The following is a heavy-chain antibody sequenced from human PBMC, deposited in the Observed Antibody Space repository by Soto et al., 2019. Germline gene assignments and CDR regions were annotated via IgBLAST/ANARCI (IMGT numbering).Heavy chain of an antibody. D-gene: IGHD6-19*01. CDR2: ISGSGGST. J-gene: IGHJ6*02. CDR3: AKEQWLVGGGMDV. V-gene: IGHV3-23*01. Sequence: TGGSLRLSCAASGVPFSSYAMSWVRQAPGKGLEWVSAISGSGGSTYYADSVKGRFTISRDNSKNTLYLQMNSLRAEDTAVYYCAKEQWLVGGGMDVWGQGTTVTVSS. CDR1: GVPFSSYA.